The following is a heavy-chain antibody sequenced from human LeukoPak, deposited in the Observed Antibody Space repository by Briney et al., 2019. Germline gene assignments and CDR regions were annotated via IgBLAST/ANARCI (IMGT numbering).Heavy chain of an antibody. CDR3: AKVEGGSYYYDSSGYYDY. V-gene: IGHV3-9*01. CDR1: GFTFSSYA. D-gene: IGHD3-22*01. CDR2: ISWNSGSI. Sequence: GGSLRLSCAASGFTFSSYAMSWVRQAPGKGLEWVSGISWNSGSIGYADSVKGRFTISRDNAKNSLYLQMNSLRAEDTASYYCAKVEGGSYYYDSSGYYDYWGQGTLVTVSS. J-gene: IGHJ4*02.